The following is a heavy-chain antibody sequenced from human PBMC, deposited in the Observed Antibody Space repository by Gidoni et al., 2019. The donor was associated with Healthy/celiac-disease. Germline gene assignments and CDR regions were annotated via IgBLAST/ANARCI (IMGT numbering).Heavy chain of an antibody. CDR1: GLTVGAYA. CDR3: AKDNEWELPPGENYFDY. CDR2: ISWNIGSI. Sequence: EVQLVESGGGLVQPARSLRLSCAASGLTVGAYAMHWVRQVTGKGLGWVSGISWNIGSIGYADSVKVRFTISRDNAKNSLYLQMNSLRAEDTALYYCAKDNEWELPPGENYFDYWGQGTLVTVSS. J-gene: IGHJ4*02. V-gene: IGHV3-9*01. D-gene: IGHD1-26*01.